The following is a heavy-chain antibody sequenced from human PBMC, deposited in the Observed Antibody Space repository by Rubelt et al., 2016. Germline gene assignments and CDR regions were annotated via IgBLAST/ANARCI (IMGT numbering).Heavy chain of an antibody. Sequence: GFTFSSYSMNWVRQAPGKGLEWVSSISSSSSYIYYADSVKGRFTISRDNAKNSLYLQMNSLRAEDTAVYYCAREWFGELLIRNSPIDYWGQGTLVTVSS. CDR3: AREWFGELLIRNSPIDY. V-gene: IGHV3-21*01. CDR2: ISSSSSYI. J-gene: IGHJ4*02. D-gene: IGHD3-10*01. CDR1: GFTFSSYS.